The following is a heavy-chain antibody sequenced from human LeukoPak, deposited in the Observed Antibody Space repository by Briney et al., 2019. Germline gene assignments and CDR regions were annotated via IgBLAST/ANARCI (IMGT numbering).Heavy chain of an antibody. CDR2: IKQDGSEK. D-gene: IGHD2-2*01. Sequence: AGSLRLSCAASGFTFSRYWMSWVRQAPGKGLELVANIKQDGSEKYYVDSVKGRFTISRNNAKNSVYMQMNSLRAEDTAVYYCARDCSSTICYPDFWGQGTLVTVSS. CDR3: ARDCSSTICYPDF. CDR1: GFTFSRYW. V-gene: IGHV3-7*04. J-gene: IGHJ4*02.